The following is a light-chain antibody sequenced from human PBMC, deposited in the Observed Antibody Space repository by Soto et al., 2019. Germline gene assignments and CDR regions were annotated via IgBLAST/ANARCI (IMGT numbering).Light chain of an antibody. J-gene: IGLJ1*01. CDR3: SSYTSNVSYV. CDR2: EVS. V-gene: IGLV2-14*01. CDR1: SSDVGGYNY. Sequence: QSVLTQPASVSGSPGQSITISCTGTSSDVGGYNYVSWYQQHPGKAPKFMIYEVSNRPSGVSDRFSGSKSGNTASLTISGLQAEDEAEYYCSSYTSNVSYVFGTGTKLTVL.